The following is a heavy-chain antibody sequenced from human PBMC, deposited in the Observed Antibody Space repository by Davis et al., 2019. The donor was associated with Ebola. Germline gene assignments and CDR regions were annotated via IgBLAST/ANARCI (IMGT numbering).Heavy chain of an antibody. D-gene: IGHD4-17*01. CDR1: GFTFSSYS. Sequence: PGGSLRLSCAASGFTFSSYSMNWVRQAPGKGLEWVSYISSSSSTIYYADSVKGRFTISRDNAKNSLYLQMNSLRDEDTAVYYCARDRYPASTVTTPRDGMDVWGQGTTVTVSS. V-gene: IGHV3-48*02. CDR3: ARDRYPASTVTTPRDGMDV. CDR2: ISSSSSTI. J-gene: IGHJ6*02.